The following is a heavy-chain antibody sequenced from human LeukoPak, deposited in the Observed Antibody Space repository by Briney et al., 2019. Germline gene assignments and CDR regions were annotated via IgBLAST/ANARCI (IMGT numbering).Heavy chain of an antibody. Sequence: ASVRVSCKASGYTFTGYYMHWVRQAPGQGLEWTGWISPDSGGTNYAQKFQGRVTMARDTSISTAYMELSRLRSDDTAIYYCARDFLSDSSDYYYVWFDPWGQGTLVTVSS. V-gene: IGHV1-2*02. D-gene: IGHD3-22*01. CDR2: ISPDSGGT. CDR1: GYTFTGYY. CDR3: ARDFLSDSSDYYYVWFDP. J-gene: IGHJ5*02.